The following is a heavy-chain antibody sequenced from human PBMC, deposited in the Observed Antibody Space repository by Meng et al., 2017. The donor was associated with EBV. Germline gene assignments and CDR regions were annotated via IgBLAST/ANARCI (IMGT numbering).Heavy chain of an antibody. CDR1: AGSIRSSSYY. CDR3: AGHRDRQDYGDYMVFYYFDY. V-gene: IGHV4-39*01. Sequence: QLQLQESGPGLVKHSETLSLTCLVSAGSIRSSSYYWGWIRQPPGKGLEWIGSIDYSGTTYYSPSLKSRVTISVDTSKNQFSLKLSSVTAADTAVYYCAGHRDRQDYGDYMVFYYFDYWGQGTLVTVSS. J-gene: IGHJ4*02. D-gene: IGHD4-17*01. CDR2: IDYSGTT.